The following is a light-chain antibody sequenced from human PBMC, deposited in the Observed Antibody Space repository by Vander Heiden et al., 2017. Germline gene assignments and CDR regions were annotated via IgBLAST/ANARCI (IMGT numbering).Light chain of an antibody. Sequence: EIRMTQTPSSLSASVGDRVTITCQASQDISNYLNWYQRKPGKAPKLLIYDASNLERGVPSRFSGSVTGTEFTFTINSLQPEDIGTYYCLQYDNVPPTFGQGTKLEI. CDR3: LQYDNVPPT. J-gene: IGKJ2*01. CDR1: QDISNY. CDR2: DAS. V-gene: IGKV1-33*01.